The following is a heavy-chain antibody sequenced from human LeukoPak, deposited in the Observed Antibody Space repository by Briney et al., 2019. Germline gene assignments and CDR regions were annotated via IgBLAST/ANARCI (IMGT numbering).Heavy chain of an antibody. V-gene: IGHV1-8*01. CDR2: MNPNSGNT. J-gene: IGHJ5*02. CDR1: GYTFSSYD. CDR3: ARAGGTNWFDP. D-gene: IGHD3-16*01. Sequence: ASVKVSCKASGYTFSSYDINWVRQAPGQGPEWMGWMNPNSGNTGYAQKFQGRVTMTRNTSISTAYMELSSLRSEDTAVYYCARAGGTNWFDPWGQGTLVTVSS.